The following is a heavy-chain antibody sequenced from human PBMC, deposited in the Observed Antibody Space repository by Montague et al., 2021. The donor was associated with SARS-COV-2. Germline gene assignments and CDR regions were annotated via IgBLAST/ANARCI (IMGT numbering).Heavy chain of an antibody. CDR1: SGSIISRGYY. V-gene: IGHV4-39*02. CDR3: ARGMIRGVTTPFDY. CDR2: IYYSGTT. Sequence: SETLSLTCSVSSGSIISRGYYWGWIRQPPGKELEWIGYIYYSGTTYYNPSLQSRGTISVDTSKNHLSLRLSSVTAADTAVYFCARGMIRGVTTPFDYWGQGSQVTVSS. D-gene: IGHD3-10*01. J-gene: IGHJ4*02.